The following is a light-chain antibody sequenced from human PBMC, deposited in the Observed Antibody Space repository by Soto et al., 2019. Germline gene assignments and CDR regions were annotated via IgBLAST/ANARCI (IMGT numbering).Light chain of an antibody. J-gene: IGLJ1*01. CDR2: NNN. Sequence: QSVLTQPPSASGTPGQRVTISCSGGSSNIGTNAVNWYQQLPGTAPKLLIYNNNQRPSGVPDRFSGSKSGTSASLAISGLQSEDGADYYCAAWDESLNGYVFGTGTKVTV. CDR3: AAWDESLNGYV. V-gene: IGLV1-44*01. CDR1: SSNIGTNA.